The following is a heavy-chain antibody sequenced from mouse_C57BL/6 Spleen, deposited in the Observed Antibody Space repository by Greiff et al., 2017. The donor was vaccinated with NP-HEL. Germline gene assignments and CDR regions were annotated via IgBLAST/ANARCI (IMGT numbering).Heavy chain of an antibody. D-gene: IGHD2-1*01. CDR3: AREEGYYGNYNAMDY. V-gene: IGHV1-85*01. Sequence: VQLQQSGPELVKPGASVKLSCKASGYTFTSYDINWVKQRPGQGLEWIGWIYPRDGSTKYNEKFKGKATLTVDTSSSTAYMELHSLTSEDSAVYFCAREEGYYGNYNAMDYWGQGTSVTVSS. CDR2: IYPRDGST. J-gene: IGHJ4*01. CDR1: GYTFTSYD.